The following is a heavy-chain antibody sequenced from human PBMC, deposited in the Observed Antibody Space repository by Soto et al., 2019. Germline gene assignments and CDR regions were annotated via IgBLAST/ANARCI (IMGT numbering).Heavy chain of an antibody. CDR2: IYYSGST. V-gene: IGHV4-59*12. CDR3: ARTTAAIHLNY. Sequence: SETLSLTCTVSGGSISSYYWSWIRQPPGKGLEWIGEIYYSGSTNYNPSLKSRVTISVDTSRNQFSLKLNSVTAADTAVYYCARTTAAIHLNYWSQGTLVTVS. D-gene: IGHD2-21*02. J-gene: IGHJ4*02. CDR1: GGSISSYY.